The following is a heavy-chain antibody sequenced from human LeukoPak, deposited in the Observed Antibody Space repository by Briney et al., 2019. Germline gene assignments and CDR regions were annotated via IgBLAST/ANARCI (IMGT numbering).Heavy chain of an antibody. CDR1: GGSISSSNFY. Sequence: SETLSLTCTVSGGSISSSNFYWGWIRQPPGKGLEWIGSIYYSGSTYYNPSLKSRVTISLDTSKNQFSLKLTSVTAADTAVYYCTRTDCNTQTCDWNDSWGQGTLVTVSS. V-gene: IGHV4-39*07. J-gene: IGHJ4*02. D-gene: IGHD2/OR15-2a*01. CDR2: IYYSGST. CDR3: TRTDCNTQTCDWNDS.